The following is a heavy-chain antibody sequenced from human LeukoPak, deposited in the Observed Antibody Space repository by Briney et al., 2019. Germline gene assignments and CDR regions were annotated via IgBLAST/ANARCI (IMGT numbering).Heavy chain of an antibody. CDR3: ARDYGDYDFWSGYSRQYYYYMDV. Sequence: SETLSLTCTVSGGSISGGSYYWSWIRQPAGKGLEWIGRIYTSGSTNYNPSLKSRVTISVDTSKNQFSLKLSSVTAADTAVYYCARDYGDYDFWSGYSRQYYYYMDVWGKGTTVTVSS. D-gene: IGHD3-3*01. V-gene: IGHV4-61*02. J-gene: IGHJ6*03. CDR2: IYTSGST. CDR1: GGSISGGSYY.